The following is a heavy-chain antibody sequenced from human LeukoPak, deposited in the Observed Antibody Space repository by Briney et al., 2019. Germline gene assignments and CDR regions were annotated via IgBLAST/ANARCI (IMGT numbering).Heavy chain of an antibody. CDR2: IYHSGST. D-gene: IGHD5-24*01. CDR1: GGSISSSNW. Sequence: PSETLSLTCAVSGGSISSSNWWSWVRQPPGKGLEWIGEIYHSGSTNYNPSLKSRVTISVDKSKNQFSLKLSSVTAADTAVYYCARDRRWLQIYGMDVWGQGTTVTVSS. V-gene: IGHV4-4*02. CDR3: ARDRRWLQIYGMDV. J-gene: IGHJ6*02.